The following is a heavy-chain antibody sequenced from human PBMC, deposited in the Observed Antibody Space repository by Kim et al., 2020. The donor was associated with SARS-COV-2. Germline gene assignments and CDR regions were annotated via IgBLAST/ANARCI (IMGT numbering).Heavy chain of an antibody. Sequence: GGSLRLSCAASGFPFSSYALSWVRQAPGKGLEWVSGLSGSGANTYYADSVKGRFTISRDNSKSMLYLWMTSLKVEDMAVYYCAKGYQTVLYYDRGYDSWG. J-gene: IGHJ5*01. V-gene: IGHV3-23*01. D-gene: IGHD3-22*01. CDR3: AKGYQTVLYYDRGYDS. CDR2: LSGSGANT. CDR1: GFPFSSYA.